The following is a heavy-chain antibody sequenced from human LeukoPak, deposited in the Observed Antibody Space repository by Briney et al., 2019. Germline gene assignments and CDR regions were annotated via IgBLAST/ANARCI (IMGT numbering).Heavy chain of an antibody. CDR3: ASGDYVFDRSDY. D-gene: IGHD4-17*01. CDR1: GYTFTSYY. J-gene: IGHJ4*02. Sequence: ASVKVSCKASGYTFTSYYMHWVRQAPGQGLEWMGIIDPSGGSTSYAQKFQGRVTMTRDTSTSTVYMELSSLRSEDTAVYYCASGDYVFDRSDYWGQGTLVTVSS. CDR2: IDPSGGST. V-gene: IGHV1-46*01.